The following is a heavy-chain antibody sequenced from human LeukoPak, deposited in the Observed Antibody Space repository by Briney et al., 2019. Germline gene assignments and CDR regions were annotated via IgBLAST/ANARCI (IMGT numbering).Heavy chain of an antibody. CDR3: ASGQNWFDP. CDR1: GFTFSAYT. V-gene: IGHV3-21*04. J-gene: IGHJ5*02. CDR2: ISSSSTYI. Sequence: GGSLRLSCAASGFTFSAYTMNWVRQAPGKGLEWVSSISSSSTYIYYADSMKGRFTISRDDAKNSLYLQLNSLRAEDTAVYYCASGQNWFDPWGQGTLVTVSS.